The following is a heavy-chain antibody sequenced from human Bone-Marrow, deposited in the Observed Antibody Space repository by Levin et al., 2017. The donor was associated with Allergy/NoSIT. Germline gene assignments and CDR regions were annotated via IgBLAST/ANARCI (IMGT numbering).Heavy chain of an antibody. CDR1: GFSFSRYW. J-gene: IGHJ4*02. V-gene: IGHV3-74*01. CDR2: INSDGSSI. D-gene: IGHD3-22*01. Sequence: GGSLRLSCAASGFSFSRYWMHWVRQVPGKGLVWVSRINSDGSSITYADSVKGRLTISRDNAKNTLYLQLDSLRAEDTAVYYCAGDPDSSGYSTFDYWGQGILVTVSS. CDR3: AGDPDSSGYSTFDY.